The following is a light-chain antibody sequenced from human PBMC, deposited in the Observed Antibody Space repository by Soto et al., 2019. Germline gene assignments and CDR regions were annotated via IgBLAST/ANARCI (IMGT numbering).Light chain of an antibody. CDR3: QQYNIWPYT. Sequence: EVVMTLSPATLFVSPGERATLSCRASQRIGSNLAWYQQKLGQAPRLLIYAASTRATGIPARFSGTGSGTEFTLTISSLQSEDFAIYYCQQYNIWPYTFGQGTKVDIK. CDR1: QRIGSN. V-gene: IGKV3-15*01. CDR2: AAS. J-gene: IGKJ2*01.